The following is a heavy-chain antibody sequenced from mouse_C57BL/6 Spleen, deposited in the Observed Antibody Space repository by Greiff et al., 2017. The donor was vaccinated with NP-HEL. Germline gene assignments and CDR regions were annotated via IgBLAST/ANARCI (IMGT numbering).Heavy chain of an antibody. Sequence: EVKVVESGGGLVKPGGSLKLPCAASGFTFSDYGMHWVRQAPEKGLEWVAYISSGSSTIYYADTVKGRFTISRDNAKNTLFLQMTSLRSEDTAMYYCARPGTGWYFDVWGTGTTVTVSS. CDR2: ISSGSSTI. J-gene: IGHJ1*03. D-gene: IGHD4-1*01. CDR3: ARPGTGWYFDV. CDR1: GFTFSDYG. V-gene: IGHV5-17*01.